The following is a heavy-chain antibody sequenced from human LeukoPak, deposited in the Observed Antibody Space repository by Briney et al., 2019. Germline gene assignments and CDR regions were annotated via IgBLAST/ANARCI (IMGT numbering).Heavy chain of an antibody. V-gene: IGHV3-53*04. CDR2: IYSGGST. CDR3: ARANVGATGAFDI. D-gene: IGHD1-26*01. J-gene: IGHJ3*02. Sequence: GGSLRLSCAASGFTFDDYAMHWVRQAPGKGLEWVSVIYSGGSTYYADSVKGRFTISRHNSKNTLYLQMKSLRAEDTAVYYCARANVGATGAFDIWGQGTMVTVSS. CDR1: GFTFDDYA.